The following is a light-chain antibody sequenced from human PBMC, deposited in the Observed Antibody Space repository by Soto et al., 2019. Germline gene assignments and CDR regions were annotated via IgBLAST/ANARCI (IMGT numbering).Light chain of an antibody. V-gene: IGKV3-20*01. J-gene: IGKJ5*01. CDR1: HSVTINY. CDR2: NVS. CDR3: QQYGSSSPIT. Sequence: EIVLTQSPGTLSLSPGDRATLSCRASHSVTINYLAWYQQKPGQAPRLLIFNVSSRPTGVPDRFSGSGSGTDFTLTISRLEPEDFALYYCQQYGSSSPITFGQGTRLEIK.